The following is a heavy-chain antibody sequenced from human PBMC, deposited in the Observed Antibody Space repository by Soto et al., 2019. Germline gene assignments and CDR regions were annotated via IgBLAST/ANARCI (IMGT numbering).Heavy chain of an antibody. D-gene: IGHD2-2*02. CDR3: ARGGDDCTTTSCYRMDY. CDR2: LNAGNGNT. V-gene: IGHV1-3*01. J-gene: IGHJ4*02. CDR1: GYTFTSYA. Sequence: QVQLVPSGAEVKKPGASVMVSCQASGYTFTSYAMPWVRQAPGHRLEWMGWLNAGNGNTKYSQQFQGRVTITRDSSASTAYMELSSLRSEDTAVYDCARGGDDCTTTSCYRMDYWGQGTLVTGSS.